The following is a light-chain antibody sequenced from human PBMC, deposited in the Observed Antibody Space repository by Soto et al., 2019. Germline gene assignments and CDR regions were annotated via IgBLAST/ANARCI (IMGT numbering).Light chain of an antibody. Sequence: DVQMTQSPSAMSASVGDRVTITCRASQDMSRFVAWFQQKPGKAPERLIYDTSSLQPGVPSRFSGSGSGTEFTLAISGLPPEDFATYDCLQHNSYPYTFGQGTKLEIK. CDR3: LQHNSYPYT. J-gene: IGKJ2*01. CDR1: QDMSRF. V-gene: IGKV1-17*03. CDR2: DTS.